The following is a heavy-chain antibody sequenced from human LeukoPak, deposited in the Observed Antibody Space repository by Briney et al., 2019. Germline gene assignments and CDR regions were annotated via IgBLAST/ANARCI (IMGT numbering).Heavy chain of an antibody. CDR1: GFDFNDFA. CDR2: MSGSGDTT. Sequence: GGSLRLSCAASGFDFNDFAMTWVRQAPGKGLEGVSSMSGSGDTTEYAASVKGRFTISRDNAKKTLYLEMDSLRVEDTAIYYCAKDHVGIAMIVMVLDSWGQGTLVTVSS. D-gene: IGHD3-22*01. J-gene: IGHJ4*02. CDR3: AKDHVGIAMIVMVLDS. V-gene: IGHV3-23*01.